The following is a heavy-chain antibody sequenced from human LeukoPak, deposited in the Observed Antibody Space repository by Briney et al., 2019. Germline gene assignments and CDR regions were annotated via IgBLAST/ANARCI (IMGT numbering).Heavy chain of an antibody. CDR2: ISSSGSTI. CDR3: AELGITMIGGV. V-gene: IGHV3-48*04. CDR1: GFTFSSYS. Sequence: GGSLRLSCAASGFTFSSYSMNWVRQAPGKGLEWVSYISSSGSTICYADSVKGRFTISRDNAKNSLYLQMNSLRAEDTAVYYCAELGITMIGGVWGKGTTVTISS. J-gene: IGHJ6*04. D-gene: IGHD3-10*02.